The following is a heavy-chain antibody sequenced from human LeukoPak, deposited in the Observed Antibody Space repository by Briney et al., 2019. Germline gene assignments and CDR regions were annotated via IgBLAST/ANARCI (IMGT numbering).Heavy chain of an antibody. V-gene: IGHV3-30*05. D-gene: IGHD6-19*01. CDR3: ARDRDPYSSGWYFFDY. CDR1: GFSFGTYG. Sequence: GGSLRLSCAASGFSFGTYGMHWVRQAPGKGLEWVAVISYDGSNKYYADSVKGRFTISRDNSKNTLYLQMNSLRAEDTAVYYCARDRDPYSSGWYFFDYWGQGTLVTVSS. CDR2: ISYDGSNK. J-gene: IGHJ4*02.